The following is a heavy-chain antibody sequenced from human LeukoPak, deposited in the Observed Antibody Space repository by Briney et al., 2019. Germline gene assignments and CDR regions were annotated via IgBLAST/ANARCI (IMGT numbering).Heavy chain of an antibody. CDR1: GGSISSGSYY. CDR2: IYTSGST. Sequence: SETLSLTCTVSGGSISSGSYYWSWIRQPAGKGLEWIGRIYTSGSTNYNPSLKSRVTISVDTSKNQFSLKLSSVTAADTAVYYCARDPGYYDSSGYLDYWGQGTLVTVSS. V-gene: IGHV4-61*02. D-gene: IGHD3-22*01. J-gene: IGHJ4*02. CDR3: ARDPGYYDSSGYLDY.